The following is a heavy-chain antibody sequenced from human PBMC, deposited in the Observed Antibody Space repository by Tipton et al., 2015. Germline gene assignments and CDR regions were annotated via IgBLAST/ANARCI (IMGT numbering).Heavy chain of an antibody. D-gene: IGHD3-10*01. CDR1: GGSISSYY. Sequence: TLSLTCTVSGGSISSYYWSWIRQPPGKGLEWIGYIYYSGSTNYNPSLKSRVTISVDTSKNQFSLKLSSVTAADTAVYFCARDLGFGESLDAFDIWGQGTMVTVSS. V-gene: IGHV4-59*01. J-gene: IGHJ3*02. CDR3: ARDLGFGESLDAFDI. CDR2: IYYSGST.